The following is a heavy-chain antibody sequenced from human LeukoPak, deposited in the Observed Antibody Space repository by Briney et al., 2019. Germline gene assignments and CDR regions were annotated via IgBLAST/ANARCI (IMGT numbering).Heavy chain of an antibody. CDR2: INPNSGGT. CDR1: GYTFTGYY. V-gene: IGHV1-2*02. J-gene: IGHJ4*02. CDR3: ARDGSSAINYYDK. D-gene: IGHD3-22*01. Sequence: VASVKVSCKASGYTFTGYYMHWVRQAPGQGLEWMGWINPNSGGTNYAQKFQGRVTMTRDTSISTAYMELSRLRSDDTAVYYCARDGSSAINYYDKWGQGTLVTVSS.